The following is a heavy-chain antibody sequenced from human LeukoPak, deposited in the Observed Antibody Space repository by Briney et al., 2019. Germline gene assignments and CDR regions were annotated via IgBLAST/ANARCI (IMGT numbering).Heavy chain of an antibody. CDR2: INPNSGGT. J-gene: IGHJ3*02. CDR1: GYSFNDKY. CDR3: ARRTVASFAFDI. V-gene: IGHV1-2*02. D-gene: IGHD5-12*01. Sequence: ASVKVSCKASGYSFNDKYLHWVRQAPGQGLEWMGWINPNSGGTNYAQKFQGRVTVTRDTSISTAYMELSRLRSDDTAVYYCARRTVASFAFDIWGQGTMVTVSS.